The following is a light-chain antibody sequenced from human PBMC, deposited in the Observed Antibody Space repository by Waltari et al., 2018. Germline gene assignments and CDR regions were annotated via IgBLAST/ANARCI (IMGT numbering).Light chain of an antibody. CDR1: PGSIPGTSY. V-gene: IGLV8-61*01. Sequence: QTVVTQEPSLSVSPGGTVTLTCAFSPGSIPGTSYVSWSQQTPGQPPRTLMYKANIRSSGVPDRFSGSSLGNKAALTITGAQADDESDYYCLVYMGSGIWVFGGGTKLTVL. CDR2: KAN. CDR3: LVYMGSGIWV. J-gene: IGLJ3*02.